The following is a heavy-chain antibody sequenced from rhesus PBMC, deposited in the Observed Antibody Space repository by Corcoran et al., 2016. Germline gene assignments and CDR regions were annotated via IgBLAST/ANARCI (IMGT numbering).Heavy chain of an antibody. Sequence: QLQLQESGPGLVKPSETLSVTCAVSGGSISSSYWSWIRQAPGKGLEWIGYIYGSGRSTNYNPSLKGRVTLSVDTSKNRRSLKLSSVTAADTAVYYCASYSGSWNGNYFDYWGQGVLVTVSS. D-gene: IGHD6-25*01. J-gene: IGHJ4*01. CDR2: IYGSGRST. V-gene: IGHV4-169*02. CDR1: GGSISSSY. CDR3: ASYSGSWNGNYFDY.